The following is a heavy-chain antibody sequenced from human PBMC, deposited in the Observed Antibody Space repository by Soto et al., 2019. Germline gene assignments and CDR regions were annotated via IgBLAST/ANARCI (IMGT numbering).Heavy chain of an antibody. V-gene: IGHV3-74*01. CDR1: GFTFSSSW. J-gene: IGHJ3*02. Sequence: EVQLVESGGDLVQPGESLRLSCAASGFTFSSSWMHWVRQTPGRGLVWVSRINPDGTSPTYADSVKGRFTISRDNAKNTLYLQMSTLRAEDTAVYYCARDSLHAFDIWGQGTMVAASS. CDR3: ARDSLHAFDI. CDR2: INPDGTSP.